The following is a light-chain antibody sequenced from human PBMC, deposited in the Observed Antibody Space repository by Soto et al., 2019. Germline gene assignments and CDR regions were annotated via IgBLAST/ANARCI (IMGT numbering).Light chain of an antibody. CDR2: DAS. CDR3: QQYNNWPRT. V-gene: IGKV3-15*01. Sequence: ETVMTQSPATLSVSPGERATLSCRASQSVSSNLVWYQQKPGQAPRLLIYDASTRATGIPARFSGSESGTEFTLTISSLQPEDFAVYYYQQYNNWPRTFGQGTKVEIK. J-gene: IGKJ1*01. CDR1: QSVSSN.